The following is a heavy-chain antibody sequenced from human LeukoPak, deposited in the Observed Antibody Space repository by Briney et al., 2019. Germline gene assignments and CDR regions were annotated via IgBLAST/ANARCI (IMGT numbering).Heavy chain of an antibody. V-gene: IGHV1-69*04. Sequence: ASVKVSCKASGGTFSSYAISWVRQAPGQGLEWMGRIIPILGIANYAQKFQGRVTITADKSTSTAYMELSSLRSEDTAVYYCARDRGSEAAAENWGQGTLVTVSS. J-gene: IGHJ4*02. CDR2: IIPILGIA. CDR3: ARDRGSEAAAEN. CDR1: GGTFSSYA. D-gene: IGHD6-13*01.